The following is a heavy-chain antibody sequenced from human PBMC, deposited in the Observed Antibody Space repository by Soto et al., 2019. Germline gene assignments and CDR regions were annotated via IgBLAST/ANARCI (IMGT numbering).Heavy chain of an antibody. Sequence: QVQLQESGPGLVKPSETLSLTCTVSGDSISSYYWSWIRQPPGTGLDWIGYIYYSGSTKHNPSLKRRATTSVDTSKNQFSLKLSSVTAADTAVYYCARLSSLWYFDLWGRGTLVTVSS. V-gene: IGHV4-59*08. CDR3: ARLSSLWYFDL. CDR1: GDSISSYY. CDR2: IYYSGST. D-gene: IGHD3-10*01. J-gene: IGHJ2*01.